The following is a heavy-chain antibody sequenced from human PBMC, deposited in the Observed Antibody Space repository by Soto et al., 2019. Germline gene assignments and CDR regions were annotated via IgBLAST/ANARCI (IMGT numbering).Heavy chain of an antibody. V-gene: IGHV3-21*01. CDR2: ISSSSSYI. Sequence: EVQLVESGGGLVKPGGSLRLSCAASGFTFSSYSMNWVRQAPGKGLEWVSSISSSSSYIYYADSVKGRFTISRDNAKNSLDLQMNSLRAEDTAGYYCARDKRKDYDFWCGYPDSDWYFDLWGRGTLVTVSS. J-gene: IGHJ2*01. D-gene: IGHD3-3*01. CDR3: ARDKRKDYDFWCGYPDSDWYFDL. CDR1: GFTFSSYS.